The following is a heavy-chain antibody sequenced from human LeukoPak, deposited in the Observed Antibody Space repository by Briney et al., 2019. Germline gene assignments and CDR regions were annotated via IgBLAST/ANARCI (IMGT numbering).Heavy chain of an antibody. CDR3: AVRIAAAGIGYFDY. D-gene: IGHD6-13*01. J-gene: IGHJ4*02. CDR2: IYPGDSDT. CDR1: GYSFTRYG. Sequence: GESLKISCKGSGYSFTRYGIGWVRQMPGKGLEWMGIIYPGDSDTRYSPSFQGQVTISADKSISTAYLQWSSLKASDTAMYYCAVRIAAAGIGYFDYWGQGTLVTVSS. V-gene: IGHV5-51*01.